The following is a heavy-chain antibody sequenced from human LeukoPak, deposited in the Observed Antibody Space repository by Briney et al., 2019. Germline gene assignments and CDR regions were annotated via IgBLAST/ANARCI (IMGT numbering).Heavy chain of an antibody. CDR3: ARDYVGDNWFDP. CDR1: GYTFTDYY. V-gene: IGHV1-2*02. CDR2: ISPNSGGT. D-gene: IGHD3-16*01. Sequence: ATVKVSCKASGYTFTDYYMHWVRQASGQGLEWRGWISPNSGGTNYAQKFQGRVPMTRDTSISTAYMELSRLRSDDTAVYYCARDYVGDNWFDPWGQGTLVTVSS. J-gene: IGHJ5*02.